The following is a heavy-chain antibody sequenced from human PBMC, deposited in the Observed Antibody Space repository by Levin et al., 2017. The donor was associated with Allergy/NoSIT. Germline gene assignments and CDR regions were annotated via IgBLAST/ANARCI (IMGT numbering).Heavy chain of an antibody. D-gene: IGHD3-9*01. CDR3: ARELGPILTGYYPYYFDY. CDR2: IYTSGST. V-gene: IGHV4-61*02. CDR1: GGSISSGSYY. Sequence: SETLSLTCTVSGGSISSGSYYWSWIRQPAGKGLEWIGRIYTSGSTNYNPSLKSRVTISVDTSKNQFSLKLSSVTAADTAVYYCARELGPILTGYYPYYFDYWGQGTLVTVSS. J-gene: IGHJ4*02.